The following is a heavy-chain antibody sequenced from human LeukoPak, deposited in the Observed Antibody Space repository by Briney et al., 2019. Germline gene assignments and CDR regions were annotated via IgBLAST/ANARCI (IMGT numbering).Heavy chain of an antibody. CDR3: ARYRVGATTYYYYGMDV. V-gene: IGHV4-59*08. J-gene: IGHJ6*02. CDR1: GGSISSYY. CDR2: IYYSGGT. D-gene: IGHD1-26*01. Sequence: SETLSLTCTVSGGSISSYYWSWIRQPPGKGLEWIGYIYYSGGTNYNPSLKSRVTISVDTSKNQFSLKLSSVTAADTAVYYCARYRVGATTYYYYGMDVWGQGTTVTVSS.